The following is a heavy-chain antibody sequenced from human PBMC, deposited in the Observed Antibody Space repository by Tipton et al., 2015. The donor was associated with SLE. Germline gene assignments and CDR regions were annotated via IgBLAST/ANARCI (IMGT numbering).Heavy chain of an antibody. V-gene: IGHV4-4*08. CDR3: ARCPRYCTNGVCYTGAFDI. CDR1: GGSISSHY. CDR2: IYTSGST. Sequence: TLSLTCTGSGGSISSHYWSWIRQPPGKGLEWIGCIYTSGSTNYTPSLKSRVTISVDTSKNQFSLQLSSVTAADTAVYYCARCPRYCTNGVCYTGAFDIWGQGTMVTVSS. J-gene: IGHJ3*02. D-gene: IGHD2-8*01.